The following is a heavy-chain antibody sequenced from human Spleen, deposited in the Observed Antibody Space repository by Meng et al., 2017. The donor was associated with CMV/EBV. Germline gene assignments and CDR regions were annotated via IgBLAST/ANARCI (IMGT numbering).Heavy chain of an antibody. V-gene: IGHV1-69*04. CDR2: IIPTLDLA. D-gene: IGHD3-16*01. Sequence: SVKVSCKASGGTFSSYTFNWVRQAPGQGLEWMGKIIPTLDLANYAQKFQGRVTITADKSTSTAYMELSSLRSEDTAVYYCARDRRWGSYNSDDDHWGQGTLVTVSS. J-gene: IGHJ4*02. CDR1: GGTFSSYT. CDR3: ARDRRWGSYNSDDDH.